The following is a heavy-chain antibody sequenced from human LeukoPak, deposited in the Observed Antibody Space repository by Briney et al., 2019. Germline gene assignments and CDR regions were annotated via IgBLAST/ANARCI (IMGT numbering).Heavy chain of an antibody. CDR2: ISGSSSST. J-gene: IGHJ4*02. Sequence: GGSLRLSCAASGFTFSSYAMSWVRQAPGKGLEWVSAISGSSSSTYYADSVKGRFTISRDNSKNTLYLQMNSLRAEDTAVYYCAKLSSVVITSYFDYWGQGTLVTVSS. CDR3: AKLSSVVITSYFDY. D-gene: IGHD3-22*01. CDR1: GFTFSSYA. V-gene: IGHV3-23*01.